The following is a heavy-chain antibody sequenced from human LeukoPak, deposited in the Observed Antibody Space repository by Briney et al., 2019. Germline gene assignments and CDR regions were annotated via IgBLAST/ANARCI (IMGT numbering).Heavy chain of an antibody. CDR1: GFPLSDKA. CDR3: VRQFAS. J-gene: IGHJ4*02. V-gene: IGHV3-48*02. CDR2: ISGSGGTI. Sequence: GGSLSLSCAASGFPLSDKAMNWVRQVPGKGLEWVSYISGSGGTIYYADSVKGRFTISRDNVKKSLFLQMNSLRDEDTAFYYCVRQFASWGQGTLVTVSS.